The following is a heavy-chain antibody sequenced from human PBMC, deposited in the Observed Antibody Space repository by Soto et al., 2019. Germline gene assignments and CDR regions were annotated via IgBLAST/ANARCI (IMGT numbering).Heavy chain of an antibody. V-gene: IGHV3-23*01. Sequence: GGSLRLSCAASGFTFGTYTMTWVRQAPGKGLDWVSLIGGGGAPIYYADSVKGRFTISRDNSKNTLYLQMNSLRAEDTAVYYCAKDPDPRYCSGGGCHNYWGQGTLVTVSS. J-gene: IGHJ4*02. CDR3: AKDPDPRYCSGGGCHNY. CDR1: GFTFGTYT. D-gene: IGHD2-15*01. CDR2: IGGGGAPI.